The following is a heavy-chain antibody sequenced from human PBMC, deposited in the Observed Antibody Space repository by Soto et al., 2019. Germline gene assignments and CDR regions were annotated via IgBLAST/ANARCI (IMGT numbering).Heavy chain of an antibody. CDR1: GFTFSSYA. V-gene: IGHV3-30*04. D-gene: IGHD3-22*01. CDR2: ISYDGRNK. CDR3: ARQYYYDSSGYGPEVGDAFDI. J-gene: IGHJ3*02. Sequence: PGGSLRLSCAASGFTFSSYAMHWVRQAPGKGLEWVAVISYDGRNKQYADSEKGRFTISRDNSKKKLYLQMKSLRADDTSVYYCARQYYYDSSGYGPEVGDAFDIWGQGTMVTVSS.